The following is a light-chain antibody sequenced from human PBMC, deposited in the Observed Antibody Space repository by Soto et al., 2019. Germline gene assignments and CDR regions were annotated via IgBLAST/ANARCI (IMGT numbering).Light chain of an antibody. Sequence: EIVLTQSPGTLSLSPGERATLSCRASQSVSSSSLAWYQQKPGQAPRLLIYGASSRATGIPDRFSGSGSGTDFTLTISRLEPEDFAVYYCQQYTTSPLTFGGGTKVDIK. CDR1: QSVSSSS. V-gene: IGKV3-20*01. CDR2: GAS. J-gene: IGKJ4*01. CDR3: QQYTTSPLT.